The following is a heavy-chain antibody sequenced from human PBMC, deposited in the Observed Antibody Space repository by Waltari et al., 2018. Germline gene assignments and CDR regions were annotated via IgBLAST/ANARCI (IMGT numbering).Heavy chain of an antibody. CDR2: RYRGGST. CDR1: GFTVSSTY. J-gene: IGHJ2*01. Sequence: EVQLVDSGGGFIHPGGSLRLSCAASGFTVSSTYMTWFRQAPGKGLDGVSIRYRGGSTYYADSVRGRFTASENNSKNTLDLQMDRLRAEDTAVYYCARGGLTATTKYAPWYFDLWGRGTLVTVSS. CDR3: ARGGLTATTKYAPWYFDL. D-gene: IGHD1-7*01. V-gene: IGHV3-53*01.